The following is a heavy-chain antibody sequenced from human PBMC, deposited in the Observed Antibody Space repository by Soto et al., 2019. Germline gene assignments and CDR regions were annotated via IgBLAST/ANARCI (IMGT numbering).Heavy chain of an antibody. J-gene: IGHJ6*03. CDR3: TTDGVVVVVPAGYYYMDV. CDR2: IKSKTDGGTT. D-gene: IGHD2-2*01. CDR1: GFTFSNAW. Sequence: GGSLRLSCAASGFTFSNAWMSWVRQAPGKGLEWVGRIKSKTDGGTTDYAAPVKGRFTISRDDSKNTLYLQMNSLKTEDTAVYYCTTDGVVVVVPAGYYYMDVWGKGTTVTVSS. V-gene: IGHV3-15*01.